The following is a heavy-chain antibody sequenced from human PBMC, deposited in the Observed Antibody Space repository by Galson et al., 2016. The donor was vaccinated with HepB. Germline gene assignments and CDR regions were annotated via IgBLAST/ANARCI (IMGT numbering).Heavy chain of an antibody. CDR3: ARAEYNWNDIPDAFDI. D-gene: IGHD1-1*01. J-gene: IGHJ3*02. CDR1: GFTFSDYY. Sequence: SLRLSCAASGFTFSDYYMSWIRQAPGKGLEWVSYISSSSSYTNYADSVKGRFTISRDNAKNLLYLQMNSLRAEDTAVYYCARAEYNWNDIPDAFDIWGQGTMVTVSS. V-gene: IGHV3-11*06. CDR2: ISSSSSYT.